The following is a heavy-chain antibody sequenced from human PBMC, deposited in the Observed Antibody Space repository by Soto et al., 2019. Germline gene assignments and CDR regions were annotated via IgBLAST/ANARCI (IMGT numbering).Heavy chain of an antibody. J-gene: IGHJ3*02. CDR3: ATANTSYALDM. D-gene: IGHD3-16*02. V-gene: IGHV3-7*01. CDR1: GLTFSISW. CDR2: INPAGNVQ. Sequence: VQLVESGGGLVQPGEPLRLSCTASGLTFSISWMPWVRQAPGEGLEWVSNINPAGNVQQYADSVKERFTLYRDNAKNSPVLQMSGLRVEDTALYYCATANTSYALDMLSQGTMATVSS.